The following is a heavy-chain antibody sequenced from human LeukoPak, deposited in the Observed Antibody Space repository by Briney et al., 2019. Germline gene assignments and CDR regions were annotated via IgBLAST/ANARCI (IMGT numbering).Heavy chain of an antibody. CDR1: GLTFGNAW. CDR3: AKSRPAAVAGGFDY. Sequence: GGSRRLSCAASGLTFGNAWMSWVRQAPGKGLEWVSAITTSGGSTYYADSVKGRFTISRDNSKNTLYLEMNSLRAEDTAVYYCAKSRPAAVAGGFDYWGQGTLVTVSS. D-gene: IGHD6-19*01. V-gene: IGHV3-23*01. CDR2: ITTSGGST. J-gene: IGHJ4*02.